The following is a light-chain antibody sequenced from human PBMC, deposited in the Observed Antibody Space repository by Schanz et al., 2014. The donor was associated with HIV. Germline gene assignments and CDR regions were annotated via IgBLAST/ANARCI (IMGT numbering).Light chain of an antibody. J-gene: IGLJ3*02. Sequence: QSVLTQPPSVSGSPGQSITISCTGTSSDVGSYNLVSWYQQHPGKAPKLMIFEVSKRPSGISDRFSGSKSGNTASLTISGLQSDDEADYYCQSYDSSLNTWVFGGGTKLTVL. CDR3: QSYDSSLNTWV. V-gene: IGLV2-23*02. CDR1: SSDVGSYNL. CDR2: EVS.